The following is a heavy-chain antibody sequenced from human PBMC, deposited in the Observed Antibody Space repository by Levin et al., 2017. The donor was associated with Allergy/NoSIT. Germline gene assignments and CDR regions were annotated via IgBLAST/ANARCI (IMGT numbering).Heavy chain of an antibody. D-gene: IGHD1-26*01. CDR1: GGSISSYY. V-gene: IGHV4-59*13. Sequence: ASETLSLTCTVSGGSISSYYWSWIRQPPGKGLEWIGYIYYSGSTNYNPSLKSRVTISVDTSKNQFSLKLSSVTAADTAVYYCARSRYSGRFDAFDIWGQGTMVTVSS. CDR2: IYYSGST. J-gene: IGHJ3*02. CDR3: ARSRYSGRFDAFDI.